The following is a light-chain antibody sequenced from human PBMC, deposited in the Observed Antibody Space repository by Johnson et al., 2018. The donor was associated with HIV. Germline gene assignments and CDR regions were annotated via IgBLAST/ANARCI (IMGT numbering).Light chain of an antibody. CDR1: SSNIGNNY. CDR3: GAWDSSLSAYV. CDR2: DNN. V-gene: IGLV1-51*01. J-gene: IGLJ1*01. Sequence: QSVLTQPPSVSAAPGQKVTISCSGSSSNIGNNYVSWYQQLPGTAPKLLIYDNNKRPSGISDRFSGSKSGTSATLGITGLQTGDEADYYCGAWDSSLSAYVFGTGTKATV.